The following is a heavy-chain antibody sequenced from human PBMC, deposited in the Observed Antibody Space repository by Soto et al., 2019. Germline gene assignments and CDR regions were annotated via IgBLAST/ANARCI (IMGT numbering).Heavy chain of an antibody. V-gene: IGHV4-39*01. CDR1: GGSISSFTYY. D-gene: IGHD3-10*01. J-gene: IGHJ5*02. CDR2: VYYNENT. CDR3: ARRERYYGSPGWFDP. Sequence: GPGPETPSETLSLTCSVSGGSISSFTYYWGWIRQPPGKGLEWIGTVYYNENTYYNPSLKSRVTITVDTAKNQFSLNLRSVTAADTAMYFCARRERYYGSPGWFDPWGPGTLVTVSS.